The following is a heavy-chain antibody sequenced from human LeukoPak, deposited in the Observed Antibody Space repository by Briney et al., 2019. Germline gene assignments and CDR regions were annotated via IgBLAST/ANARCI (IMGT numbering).Heavy chain of an antibody. CDR3: ATWTVAARADDN. J-gene: IGHJ4*02. Sequence: PSETLSLTCTVSGDSMYYYVTHYWSWIRQPAGKGLEWIGRIYSSGNTNYSPSLKSRVTISLDTSKNQFPLKLSSVTAADTAVYYCATWTVAARADDNWGQGTLVSVSS. CDR2: IYSSGNT. D-gene: IGHD6-6*01. V-gene: IGHV4-61*02. CDR1: GDSMYYYVTHY.